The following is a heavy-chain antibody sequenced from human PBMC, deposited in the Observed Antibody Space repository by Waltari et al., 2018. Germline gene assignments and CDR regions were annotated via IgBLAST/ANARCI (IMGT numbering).Heavy chain of an antibody. J-gene: IGHJ6*02. V-gene: IGHV4-4*07. D-gene: IGHD3-3*01. CDR2: IYASGST. Sequence: QVQLQESGPGLVKPSETLSLICNVSGGSISSYYWNWIRQPAGKGLEWIGRIYASGSTSYNPSLESRISMSVDTSKNRFSLKLSSVTAADTGVYYCAGSSNFGIYGLDVWGQGTTVVVSS. CDR3: AGSSNFGIYGLDV. CDR1: GGSISSYY.